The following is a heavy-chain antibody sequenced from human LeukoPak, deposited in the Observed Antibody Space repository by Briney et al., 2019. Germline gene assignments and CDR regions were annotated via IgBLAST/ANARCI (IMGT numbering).Heavy chain of an antibody. D-gene: IGHD5-12*01. Sequence: SETLSLTCTVSGGSISSYYWNWIRQPPGKGLEWIGYIYYSGSTYYNPSLKSRVTMSVDMPKNQFSLELSSVTAADTAVYYCASSGGGYVLDSWGQGTLVTVSS. CDR1: GGSISSYY. V-gene: IGHV4-59*08. CDR3: ASSGGGYVLDS. CDR2: IYYSGST. J-gene: IGHJ4*02.